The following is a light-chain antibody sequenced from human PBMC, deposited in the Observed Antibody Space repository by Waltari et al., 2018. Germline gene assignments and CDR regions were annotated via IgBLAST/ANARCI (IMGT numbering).Light chain of an antibody. CDR3: QQRSSWTPHT. Sequence: EIVLTQSPATLSLSPGETATLSCRASQSVGTYLAWYQQKPGQAPRLLIYGASNRATGIPARFRGSGSGTDFTLTISSLEAEDFAVYYCQQRSSWTPHTFGQGARLEIK. CDR1: QSVGTY. V-gene: IGKV3-11*01. CDR2: GAS. J-gene: IGKJ2*01.